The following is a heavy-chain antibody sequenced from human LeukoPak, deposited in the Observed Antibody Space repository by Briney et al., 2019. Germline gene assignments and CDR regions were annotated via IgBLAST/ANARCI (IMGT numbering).Heavy chain of an antibody. CDR2: INSDGSTT. CDR1: GFTFSSYW. Sequence: GGSLRLSCAASGFTFSSYWMHWVRQAPGKGLVWVSRINSDGSTTTYADPVKGRFTISRDNAKNTLYLQMNSLRAEDTAVYYCAGATYGGWDYWGQGTLVTVSS. CDR3: AGATYGGWDY. J-gene: IGHJ4*02. V-gene: IGHV3-74*01. D-gene: IGHD2-8*01.